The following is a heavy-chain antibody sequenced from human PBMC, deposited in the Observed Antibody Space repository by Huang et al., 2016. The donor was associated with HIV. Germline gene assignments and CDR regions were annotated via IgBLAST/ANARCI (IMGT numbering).Heavy chain of an antibody. Sequence: QVQLVQSEAEVKKPGSSVKVSCKDSGGTFSPFGLSWVRQAAGRGLEWMAGIIPIFNKTYSAQKVQGRVTLTADESTNTASMELNSLTFEDTAVYYCARPSDAAMIRDYYYPMDVWGQGTTVTVS. CDR2: IIPIFNKT. J-gene: IGHJ6*02. CDR3: ARPSDAAMIRDYYYPMDV. D-gene: IGHD5-18*01. V-gene: IGHV1-69*01. CDR1: GGTFSPFG.